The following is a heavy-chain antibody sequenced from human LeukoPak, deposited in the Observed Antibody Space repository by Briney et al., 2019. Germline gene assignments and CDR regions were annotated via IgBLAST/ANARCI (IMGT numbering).Heavy chain of an antibody. V-gene: IGHV3-23*01. Sequence: AGGSLRLSCAASGFTFSSYAMSWVRQAPGKGLEWVSAISGSGGSTYYADSVKDRLTISRDNSKNTLYLQMHSLRGEDTAVYYCAKKNTVTTPYFDHWGQGTLVTVSS. CDR2: ISGSGGST. CDR1: GFTFSSYA. CDR3: AKKNTVTTPYFDH. J-gene: IGHJ4*02. D-gene: IGHD4-17*01.